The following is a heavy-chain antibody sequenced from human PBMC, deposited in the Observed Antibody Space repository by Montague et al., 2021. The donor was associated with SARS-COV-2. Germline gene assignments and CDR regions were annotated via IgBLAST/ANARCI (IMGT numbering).Heavy chain of an antibody. CDR3: ARLEAGDCSGGSCYSSWFDP. J-gene: IGHJ5*02. CDR1: GGSISSSSYY. Sequence: SETLSLTCTVSGGSISSSSYYWGWIRQPPGKGLEWIGSIYYSGSTYYNPFLKSRVTISVDTSKNQFSLKLSSVTAADTAVYYCARLEAGDCSGGSCYSSWFDPWGQGTLVTVSS. D-gene: IGHD2-15*01. CDR2: IYYSGST. V-gene: IGHV4-39*01.